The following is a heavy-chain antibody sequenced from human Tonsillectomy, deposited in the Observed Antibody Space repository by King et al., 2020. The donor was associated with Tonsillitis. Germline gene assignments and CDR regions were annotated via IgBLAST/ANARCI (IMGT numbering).Heavy chain of an antibody. Sequence: EVQLVESGGGLVQPGGSLRLSCAASGFTFSSYAMSWVRQAPGKGLEWVSAISGSGGSTYYADSVKGRFTISRDNSKNTLYLQMNSLRAEDTAVYYCAKSPRRWMVPGDWFDPWGQGTLVTVSS. V-gene: IGHV3-23*04. J-gene: IGHJ5*02. CDR3: AKSPRRWMVPGDWFDP. CDR1: GFTFSSYA. CDR2: ISGSGGST. D-gene: IGHD3-10*01.